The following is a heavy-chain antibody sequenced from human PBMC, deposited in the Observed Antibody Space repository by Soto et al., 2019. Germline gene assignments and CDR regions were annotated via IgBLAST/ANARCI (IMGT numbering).Heavy chain of an antibody. CDR2: ISYDGSNK. V-gene: IGHV3-30*18. CDR3: AKDRRGYSYESGVYYYYGMDV. CDR1: GFTFSSYG. D-gene: IGHD5-18*01. Sequence: PGGSLRLSCAASGFTFSSYGMHWVRQAPGKGLEWVAVISYDGSNKYYADSVKGRFTISRDNSKNTLYLQMNSLRAEDTAVYYCAKDRRGYSYESGVYYYYGMDVWGQGTTVTVSS. J-gene: IGHJ6*02.